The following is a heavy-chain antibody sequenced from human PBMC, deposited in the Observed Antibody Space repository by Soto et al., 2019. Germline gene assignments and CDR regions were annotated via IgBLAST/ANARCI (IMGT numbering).Heavy chain of an antibody. CDR2: IWYDGSNK. Sequence: LRLSCAASGFTFSSYGMHWVRQAPGKGLEWVAVIWYDGSNKYYTDSVKGRITISRDNSKNTLYLQMNSQRAEDTAVYYCARDDDCSSTSCYIDYWGQGTLVTVSS. CDR3: ARDDDCSSTSCYIDY. CDR1: GFTFSSYG. J-gene: IGHJ4*02. V-gene: IGHV3-33*01. D-gene: IGHD2-2*02.